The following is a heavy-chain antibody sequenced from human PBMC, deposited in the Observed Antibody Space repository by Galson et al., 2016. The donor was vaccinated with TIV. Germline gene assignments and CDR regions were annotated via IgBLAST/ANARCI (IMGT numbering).Heavy chain of an antibody. CDR1: GGSINNGGYY. D-gene: IGHD1-26*01. CDR3: AWSGWEPSYFQH. V-gene: IGHV4-30-4*01. CDR2: IYYRGGT. J-gene: IGHJ1*01. Sequence: SLTCTVSGGSINNGGYYWSWIRQPPGKGLAWIGYIYYRGGTKYNPSLKSRLTISLDTSKNQFSLKLTSVTAADTAIYYCAWSGWEPSYFQHWGQGTLGIVSS.